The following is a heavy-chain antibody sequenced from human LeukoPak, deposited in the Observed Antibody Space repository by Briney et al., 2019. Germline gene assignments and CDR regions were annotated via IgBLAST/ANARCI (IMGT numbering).Heavy chain of an antibody. Sequence: SETLSLTCTVSGGSISSYYWSWIRQPAGKGLEWIGRIYTSGSTNYNPSLKSRVTMSVDTSKNQFSLKLSSVTAADTAVYYCARVSIFGVVIIGYFDYWGQGTLVTVSS. CDR2: IYTSGST. CDR3: ARVSIFGVVIIGYFDY. J-gene: IGHJ4*02. D-gene: IGHD3-3*01. V-gene: IGHV4-4*07. CDR1: GGSISSYY.